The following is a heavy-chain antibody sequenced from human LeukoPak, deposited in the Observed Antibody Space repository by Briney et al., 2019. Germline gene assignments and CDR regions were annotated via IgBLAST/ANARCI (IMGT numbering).Heavy chain of an antibody. V-gene: IGHV3-49*03. J-gene: IGHJ4*02. Sequence: PGRSLRLSCTASGFTLGDFAMSWFRQAPGEGLEWVGFIRGKAFGGTTEYAASVKGRFTISRDDSNNIAYLQMNSLKAEDTAVYFCARTHGNSWTSFDCWGQGSLVTVSS. CDR3: ARTHGNSWTSFDC. CDR2: IRGKAFGGTT. D-gene: IGHD6-13*01. CDR1: GFTLGDFA.